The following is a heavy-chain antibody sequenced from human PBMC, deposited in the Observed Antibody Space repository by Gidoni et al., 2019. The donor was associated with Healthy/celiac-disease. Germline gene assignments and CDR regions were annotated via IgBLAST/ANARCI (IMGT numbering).Heavy chain of an antibody. D-gene: IGHD3-3*01. J-gene: IGHJ5*02. Sequence: QVQLVQSGAEVTKPGASVKASCKASGYTFTSYAMHWVRQAPGQRLEWIGWINAGNGNTKYSQKFQGRVTITRDTSASTAYMELSSLRSEDTAVYYCARDQTIFGVVIRGEHWFDPWGQGTLVTVSS. CDR2: INAGNGNT. V-gene: IGHV1-3*01. CDR1: GYTFTSYA. CDR3: ARDQTIFGVVIRGEHWFDP.